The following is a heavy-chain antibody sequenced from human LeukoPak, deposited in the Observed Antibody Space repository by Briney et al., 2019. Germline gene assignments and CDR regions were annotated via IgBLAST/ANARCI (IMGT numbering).Heavy chain of an antibody. J-gene: IGHJ1*01. D-gene: IGHD6-19*01. Sequence: ASVKVSFKASGYTFSGYYMHWVRQAPGQGLEWMGWINPNSGGTNYAQKFQGRVTMTRDTSISTAYMELSRLRSDDTAVYYCARGSGSGWHFGDFQHWGQGTLVTVSS. CDR1: GYTFSGYY. CDR2: INPNSGGT. V-gene: IGHV1-2*02. CDR3: ARGSGSGWHFGDFQH.